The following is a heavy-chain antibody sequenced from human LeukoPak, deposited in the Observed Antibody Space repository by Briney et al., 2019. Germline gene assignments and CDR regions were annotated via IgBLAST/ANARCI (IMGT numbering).Heavy chain of an antibody. CDR2: INHSGST. CDR1: GGSFSGYY. CDR3: ARAEEGRDHDSSGYLFDY. Sequence: SETLSLTCAVYGGSFSGYYWSWIRQPPGKGLEWIGEINHSGSTNYNPSLKSRVTISVDTSKNQFSLKLSSVTAADTAVYYCARAEEGRDHDSSGYLFDYWGQGTLVTVSS. J-gene: IGHJ4*02. V-gene: IGHV4-34*01. D-gene: IGHD3-22*01.